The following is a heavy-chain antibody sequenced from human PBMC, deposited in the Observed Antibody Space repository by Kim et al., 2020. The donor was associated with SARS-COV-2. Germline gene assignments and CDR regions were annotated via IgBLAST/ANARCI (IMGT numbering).Heavy chain of an antibody. CDR1: GYTFTGYY. Sequence: ASVKVSCKASGYTFTGYYMHWVRQAPGQGLEWMGWINPNSGGTNYAQKFQGRVTMTRDTSISTAYMELSRLRSDDTAVYYCARGSIVRYSSGWYRGLSDYWGQGTLVTVSS. D-gene: IGHD6-19*01. V-gene: IGHV1-2*02. J-gene: IGHJ4*02. CDR2: INPNSGGT. CDR3: ARGSIVRYSSGWYRGLSDY.